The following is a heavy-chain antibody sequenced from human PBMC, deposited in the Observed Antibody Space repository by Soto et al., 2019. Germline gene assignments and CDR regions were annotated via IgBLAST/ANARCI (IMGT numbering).Heavy chain of an antibody. V-gene: IGHV3-23*01. Sequence: EVQLLESGGGMVQPGGSLRVSCAASGFTFRNFVMSWVRQAPGKGLEWVSAIRGTGGETFYADSVKGRFTISRDNSKKTLYLQMNSLRDEDTALYFCAQDRGWGVVSPSHDYWGQGTLVTVSS. J-gene: IGHJ4*02. CDR1: GFTFRNFV. CDR2: IRGTGGET. D-gene: IGHD2-21*01. CDR3: AQDRGWGVVSPSHDY.